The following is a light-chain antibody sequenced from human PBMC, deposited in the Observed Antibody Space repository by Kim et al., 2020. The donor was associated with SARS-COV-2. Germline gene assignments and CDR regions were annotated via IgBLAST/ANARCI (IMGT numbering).Light chain of an antibody. CDR2: RND. V-gene: IGLV1-47*01. Sequence: ELTQPPSASGTPGQTVTISCSGGRANIGNNFVFWYRQLPGAAPRLLMYRNDQRPSGVPDRISGSKSGTSASLAISDLRSEDEADYFCASWDDTLNSQLFGGGTKVTV. CDR1: RANIGNNF. J-gene: IGLJ3*02. CDR3: ASWDDTLNSQL.